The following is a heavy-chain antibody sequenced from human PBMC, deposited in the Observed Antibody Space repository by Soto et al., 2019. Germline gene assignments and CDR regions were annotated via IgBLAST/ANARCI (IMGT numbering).Heavy chain of an antibody. CDR3: ARDRYGDYGWFDP. Sequence: QVQLVQSGAEVKKPGASVKVSCKASGYTFTSYAMHWVRQAPGQRLEWMGWINAGNGNTKYSQKFQGRVTITRDTXASTAYMELSSLRSEDTAVYYCARDRYGDYGWFDPWGQGTLVTVSS. CDR2: INAGNGNT. D-gene: IGHD4-17*01. J-gene: IGHJ5*02. V-gene: IGHV1-3*01. CDR1: GYTFTSYA.